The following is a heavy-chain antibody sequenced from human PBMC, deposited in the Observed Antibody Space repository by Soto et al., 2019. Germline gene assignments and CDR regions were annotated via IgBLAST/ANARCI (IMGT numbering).Heavy chain of an antibody. CDR2: INAGNGNT. CDR3: ARDLETMVRGVTNPYYFDY. V-gene: IGHV1-3*01. J-gene: IGHJ4*02. CDR1: GYTFTSYA. D-gene: IGHD3-10*01. Sequence: QVQLVQSGAEVKKPGASVKVSCKASGYTFTSYAMHWVRQAPGQRLEWMGWINAGNGNTKYSQKFQGRVTITRDTSASTAYMERSSLRSEDTAVYYCARDLETMVRGVTNPYYFDYWGQGTLVTVSS.